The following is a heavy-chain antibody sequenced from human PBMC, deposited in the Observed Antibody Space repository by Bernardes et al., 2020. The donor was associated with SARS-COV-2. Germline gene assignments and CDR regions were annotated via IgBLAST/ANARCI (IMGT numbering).Heavy chain of an antibody. Sequence: SETLSLTCTVSGGSISGFYWSWIRQYPGPELAWIGYIYSSGGTHNNPSPNSRVTISIDTSKNQFSLKVNSVTAADTTVYYCAREQNALVRGVIDSWGQGILVTVSS. CDR2: IYSSGGT. D-gene: IGHD3-10*01. V-gene: IGHV4-59*01. CDR1: GGSISGFY. J-gene: IGHJ5*01. CDR3: AREQNALVRGVIDS.